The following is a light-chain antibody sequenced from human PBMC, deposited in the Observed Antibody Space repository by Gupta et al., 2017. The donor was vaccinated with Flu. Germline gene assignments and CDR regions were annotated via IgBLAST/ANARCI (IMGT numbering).Light chain of an antibody. CDR1: QSVSSY. CDR3: QQRSNWPPALT. Sequence: TQSPATLSLSPGERATLSCRASQSVSSYLAWYQQNPGQAPRLLIYDASNRATGIPARFSGSGSGTDFTLTISSLEPEDVAVYYCQQRSNWPPALTFGGGTKVEIK. V-gene: IGKV3-11*01. J-gene: IGKJ4*01. CDR2: DAS.